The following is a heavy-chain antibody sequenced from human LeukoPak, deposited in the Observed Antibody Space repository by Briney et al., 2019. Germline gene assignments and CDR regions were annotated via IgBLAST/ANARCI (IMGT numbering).Heavy chain of an antibody. Sequence: SENLSLTCTVSGGSISSYYWSWIRQPPGKGLEWIGYIYTSGSTNYNPSLKSRLTISVDTSKNQFSLKLSSVTAADTAVYYCARHVGYTYSGYEDVWGKGTTVTVSS. CDR2: IYTSGST. J-gene: IGHJ6*04. V-gene: IGHV4-4*09. D-gene: IGHD5-12*01. CDR1: GGSISSYY. CDR3: ARHVGYTYSGYEDV.